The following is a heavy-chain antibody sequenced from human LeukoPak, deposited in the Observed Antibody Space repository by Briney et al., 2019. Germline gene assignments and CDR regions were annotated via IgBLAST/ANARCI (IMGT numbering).Heavy chain of an antibody. V-gene: IGHV1-2*06. D-gene: IGHD4-17*01. CDR1: GYTFTDYY. CDR2: INPNSGDT. J-gene: IGHJ4*02. CDR3: AREDFGDYYFDS. Sequence: ASVKLSCKASGYTFTDYYIYWVRQAPGQGLEWMGRINPNSGDTKYAQNFQGRVTITRDTSISTAYMELSRLRSDDTAVYYCAREDFGDYYFDSWGQGTLVTVSS.